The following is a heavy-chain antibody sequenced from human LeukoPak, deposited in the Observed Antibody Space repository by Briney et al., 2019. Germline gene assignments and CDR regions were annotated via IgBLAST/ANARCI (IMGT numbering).Heavy chain of an antibody. Sequence: SETLSLTCAVYGGSLSGYYWSWIRQPPGKGLEWIGEINHSGSTNYNPSLKSRVTISVDTPKNHISLKLSSVTAADTAVYYCARGRGIEYWGQGTLVTVSS. J-gene: IGHJ4*02. CDR1: GGSLSGYY. V-gene: IGHV4-34*01. CDR3: ARGRGIEY. D-gene: IGHD3-16*01. CDR2: INHSGST.